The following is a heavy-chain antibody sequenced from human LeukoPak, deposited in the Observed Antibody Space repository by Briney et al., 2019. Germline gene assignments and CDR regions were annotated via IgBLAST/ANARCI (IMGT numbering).Heavy chain of an antibody. Sequence: GGSLRLSCAASGFTFSSYSMNWVRQAPGKGLEWVSSISSSSSYIYYADSVKGRFTISRDNAKNSLYLQMNSLRAEDTAVYYCARDMGDYDFWSGYFFQGAFDIWGQGTMVTVSS. CDR3: ARDMGDYDFWSGYFFQGAFDI. CDR2: ISSSSSYI. CDR1: GFTFSSYS. J-gene: IGHJ3*02. V-gene: IGHV3-21*01. D-gene: IGHD3-3*01.